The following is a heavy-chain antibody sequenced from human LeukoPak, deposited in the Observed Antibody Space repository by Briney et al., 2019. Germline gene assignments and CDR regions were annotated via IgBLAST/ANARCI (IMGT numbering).Heavy chain of an antibody. CDR3: ATESSRSSAF. V-gene: IGHV3-48*01. CDR2: ISSSSSSI. J-gene: IGHJ4*02. D-gene: IGHD6-6*01. CDR1: GFAFSSYS. Sequence: RPGGSLRLSCAASGFAFSSYSMKWVRQAPGKGLEWVSQISSSSSSISYADSVKGRFTISRDNGKNSLYLQMNSLRAEDTAVYYCATESSRSSAFWGQGTLVTVSS.